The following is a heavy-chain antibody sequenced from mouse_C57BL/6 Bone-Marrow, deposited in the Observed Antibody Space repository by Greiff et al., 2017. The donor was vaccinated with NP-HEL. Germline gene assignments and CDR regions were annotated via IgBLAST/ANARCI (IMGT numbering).Heavy chain of an antibody. CDR2: IYPRSGNT. D-gene: IGHD1-1*01. Sequence: VKLMESGAELARPGASVKLSCKASGYTFTSYGISWVKQRTGQGLEWIGEIYPRSGNTYYNEKFKGKATLTADKSSSTAYMELRSLTSEDSAVYFCARRGFITTVVAFDYWGQGTTLTVSS. J-gene: IGHJ2*01. CDR3: ARRGFITTVVAFDY. V-gene: IGHV1-81*01. CDR1: GYTFTSYG.